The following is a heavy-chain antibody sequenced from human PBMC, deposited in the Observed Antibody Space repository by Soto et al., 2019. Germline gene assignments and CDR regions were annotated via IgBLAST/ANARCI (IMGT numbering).Heavy chain of an antibody. J-gene: IGHJ4*02. Sequence: LSLTCTVSGGPISSYYWSWIRQPPGKGLEWIGYIYYSGSTNYNPSLKSRVTISVDTSKNQFSLKLSSVTAADTAVYYCAGGRLAAAGTGPIDYWGQGTLVTVSS. CDR2: IYYSGST. CDR3: AGGRLAAAGTGPIDY. CDR1: GGPISSYY. D-gene: IGHD6-13*01. V-gene: IGHV4-59*01.